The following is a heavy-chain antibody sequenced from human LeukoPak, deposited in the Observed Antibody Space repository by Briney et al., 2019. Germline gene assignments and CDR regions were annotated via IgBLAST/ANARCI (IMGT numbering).Heavy chain of an antibody. CDR3: AKPQYSLEFSP. J-gene: IGHJ5*02. CDR2: ISASGGST. Sequence: GGSLRLSCAASGFTFSSSAMSWVRQVPGKGLEWVSGISASGGSTSYADSVRGRFTISRDNSKNTLYVQMNSLRDEDTAVYYCAKPQYSLEFSPWGEGTLVTVSS. D-gene: IGHD2-15*01. CDR1: GFTFSSSA. V-gene: IGHV3-23*01.